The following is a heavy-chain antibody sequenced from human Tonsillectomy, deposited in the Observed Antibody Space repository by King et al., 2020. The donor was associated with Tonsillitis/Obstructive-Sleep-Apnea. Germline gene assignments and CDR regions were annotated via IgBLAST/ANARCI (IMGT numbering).Heavy chain of an antibody. CDR1: GYSFTTYW. J-gene: IGHJ4*02. V-gene: IGHV5-10-1*01. D-gene: IGHD6-19*01. CDR2: IHPGDSYT. CDR3: ARRLAGKNSPTPFDY. Sequence: VQLVQSGAEVKKPGESLRISWRGSGYSFTTYWISWVRQMPGKGLEWMGRIHPGDSYTNYSPSLQGHVTISTDKSISVAYLQWSSLKASDTAMYYCARRLAGKNSPTPFDYWGQGTLVTVSS.